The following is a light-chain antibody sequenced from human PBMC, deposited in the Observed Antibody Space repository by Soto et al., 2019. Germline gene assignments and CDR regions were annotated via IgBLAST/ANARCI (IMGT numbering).Light chain of an antibody. Sequence: QSALTQPASVSGSPGQSITISCTGTSRDVGGYNYVSWYQQHPGKAPKLMIYDVSDRPSGVSNRFSGSKSGNTASLTISGLQAEDEADYYCSSYTSSSTVYVFGTGTKVTVL. CDR2: DVS. J-gene: IGLJ1*01. CDR1: SRDVGGYNY. V-gene: IGLV2-14*01. CDR3: SSYTSSSTVYV.